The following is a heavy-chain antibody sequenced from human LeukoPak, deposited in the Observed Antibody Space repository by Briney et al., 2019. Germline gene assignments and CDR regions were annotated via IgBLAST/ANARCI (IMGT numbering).Heavy chain of an antibody. V-gene: IGHV3-23*01. CDR3: AKDSLRFLEWLPIYYYYYYMDV. CDR1: GFTFSSYA. Sequence: PGGSLRLSCAASGFTFSSYAMSWVRQAPGKGLEWVSAISGSGGSTYYADSVKGRFTISRDNTKNTLYLQMNSLRAEDTAVYYCAKDSLRFLEWLPIYYYYYYMDVWGKGTTVTVSS. J-gene: IGHJ6*03. D-gene: IGHD3-3*01. CDR2: ISGSGGST.